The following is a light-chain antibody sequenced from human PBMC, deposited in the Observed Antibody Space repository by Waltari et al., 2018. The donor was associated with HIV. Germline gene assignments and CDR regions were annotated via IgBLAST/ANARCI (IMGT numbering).Light chain of an antibody. CDR3: QQYYSTPRT. Sequence: IVLTQSPDSLAVSLGERATMNCKSSQKILFNSTNKNYLSWYQQRPGQPPKLLIYWASSRESGVPERFTGSGSGTNFTLTISRLQADDVAVYFCQQYYSTPRTFGQGTKV. CDR1: QKILFNSTNKNY. V-gene: IGKV4-1*01. J-gene: IGKJ1*01. CDR2: WAS.